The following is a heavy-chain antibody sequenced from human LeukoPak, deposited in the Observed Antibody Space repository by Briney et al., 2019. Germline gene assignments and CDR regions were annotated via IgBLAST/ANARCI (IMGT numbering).Heavy chain of an antibody. D-gene: IGHD2-2*01. V-gene: IGHV1-18*01. CDR1: GYTFTSYG. CDR3: ARDSGYQLPLNNAFDI. CDR2: ISAYNGNT. Sequence: ASVKVSCKASGYTFTSYGISWVRQAPGQGLEWMGWISAYNGNTNYAQKLQGRVTMTTDTSTSTAYMELRSLRSDDTAVYYCARDSGYQLPLNNAFDIWGQGTMVTVSS. J-gene: IGHJ3*02.